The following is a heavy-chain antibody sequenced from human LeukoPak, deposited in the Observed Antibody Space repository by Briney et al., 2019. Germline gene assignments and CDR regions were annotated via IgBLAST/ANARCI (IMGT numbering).Heavy chain of an antibody. J-gene: IGHJ4*02. V-gene: IGHV3-21*01. CDR3: ARESWDIVVVPAALDY. Sequence: GGSLRLSCAASGFTFSSYSMNWVRQAPGKGLGCVSSVSSSSSYIYYADSVKGRFTISRDNAKNSLYLQMNSLRAEDTAVYYCARESWDIVVVPAALDYWGQGTLVTVSS. CDR1: GFTFSSYS. D-gene: IGHD2-2*01. CDR2: VSSSSSYI.